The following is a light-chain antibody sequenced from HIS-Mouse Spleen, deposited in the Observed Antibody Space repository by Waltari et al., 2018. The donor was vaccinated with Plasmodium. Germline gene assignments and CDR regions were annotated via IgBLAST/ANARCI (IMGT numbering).Light chain of an antibody. CDR1: SRDVGGSNF. CDR2: EVS. Sequence: QSALTQPASVSGSPGQSIPISCTGTSRDVGGSNFVPWYQQHPGKAPKPMIYEVSNRPSGVSNRFSGSKSGNTASLTISGLQAEDEADYYCSSYTSSSTPWVFGGGTKLTVL. V-gene: IGLV2-14*01. CDR3: SSYTSSSTPWV. J-gene: IGLJ3*02.